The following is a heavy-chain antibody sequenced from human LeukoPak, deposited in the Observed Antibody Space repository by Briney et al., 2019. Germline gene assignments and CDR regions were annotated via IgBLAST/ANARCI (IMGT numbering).Heavy chain of an antibody. CDR1: GYTFASYD. J-gene: IGHJ6*03. D-gene: IGHD6-19*01. CDR3: ARGPEWTWRVYYYYYYMDV. V-gene: IGHV1-8*01. CDR2: MNPNSGNT. Sequence: ASVKVSCKASGYTFASYDINWVRQATGQGLEWMGWMNPNSGNTGYAQKFQGRVTMTRNTSISTAYMELSSLRSEDTAVYYCARGPEWTWRVYYYYYYMDVWGKGTTVTVSS.